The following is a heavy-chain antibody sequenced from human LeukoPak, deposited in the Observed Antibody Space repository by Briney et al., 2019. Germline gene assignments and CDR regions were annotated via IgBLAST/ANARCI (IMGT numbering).Heavy chain of an antibody. CDR2: IYYSGST. CDR3: ARAAAGIFDY. J-gene: IGHJ4*02. Sequence: QASETLSLTCTVSGGSISSYYWSWIRQPPGKGLEWIGYIYYSGSTNYNPSLKSRVSISVDTSKNQFSLKLSSVTAADTAVYYCARAAAGIFDYWGQGTLVTVSS. CDR1: GGSISSYY. V-gene: IGHV4-59*01. D-gene: IGHD6-13*01.